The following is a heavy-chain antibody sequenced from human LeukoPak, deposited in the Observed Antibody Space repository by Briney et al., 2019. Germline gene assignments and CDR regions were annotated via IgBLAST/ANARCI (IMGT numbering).Heavy chain of an antibody. D-gene: IGHD1-26*01. CDR3: AKVGSGSYLY. Sequence: ASVKVSCKASGYTFTSYPMNWVRQAPGQGLEWMGSINTHTGNPTYAQGFTGRFVLSFDTSVSTAYLQISSLKAEDIAVYYCAKVGSGSYLYWGQGTLVTVSS. J-gene: IGHJ4*02. CDR2: INTHTGNP. CDR1: GYTFTSYP. V-gene: IGHV7-4-1*02.